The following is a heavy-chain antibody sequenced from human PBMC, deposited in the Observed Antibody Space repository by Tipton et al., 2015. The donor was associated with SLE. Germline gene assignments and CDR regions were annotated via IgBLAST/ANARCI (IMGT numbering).Heavy chain of an antibody. V-gene: IGHV4-59*12. CDR2: IYDTGGT. J-gene: IGHJ5*02. CDR3: ARRSDVYSIWCDP. Sequence: TLSLTCTISGGSISTYYWSWIRQSAGQGLEWIGHIYDTGGTDYNPSLNSRVTISVETSKNQFSLKLSSVTAADTAVYYCARRSDVYSIWCDPWGQGTQVTVSS. D-gene: IGHD2-15*01. CDR1: GGSISTYY.